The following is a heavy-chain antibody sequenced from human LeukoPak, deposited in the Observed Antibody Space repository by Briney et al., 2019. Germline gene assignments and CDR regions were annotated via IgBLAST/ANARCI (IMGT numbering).Heavy chain of an antibody. CDR2: IYYSGST. V-gene: IGHV4-39*01. CDR3: ARYGGVIVIPNF. D-gene: IGHD3-16*02. CDR1: GGSISSSSYY. J-gene: IGHJ4*02. Sequence: SETLSLTCAVSGGSISSSSYYWGWIRQPPGKGLEGIGSIYYSGSTYYNPSLKSRVTISVDTSKNQFSLKLSSVTAADTAVYYCARYGGVIVIPNFWGQGTLVTVSS.